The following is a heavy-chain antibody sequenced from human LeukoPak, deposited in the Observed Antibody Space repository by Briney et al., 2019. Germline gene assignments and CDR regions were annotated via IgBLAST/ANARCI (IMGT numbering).Heavy chain of an antibody. Sequence: GGSLRLSCAASGFTFSIYWMTWVRQAPGKGLEWVATIKQDGSDKSYVDSVKGRLIISRDNAKNSLYLQMNSLRSEDTAVYYCARRVMYRFDYWGQGTLVTVSS. CDR1: GFTFSIYW. J-gene: IGHJ4*02. V-gene: IGHV3-7*01. CDR2: IKQDGSDK. CDR3: ARRVMYRFDY. D-gene: IGHD2-8*02.